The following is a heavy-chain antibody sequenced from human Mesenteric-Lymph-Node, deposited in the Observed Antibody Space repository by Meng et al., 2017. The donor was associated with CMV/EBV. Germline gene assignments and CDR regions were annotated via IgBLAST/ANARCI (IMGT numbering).Heavy chain of an antibody. CDR3: ARDLGQYSSSSGYYYYGMDV. J-gene: IGHJ6*02. V-gene: IGHV4-39*07. CDR1: GVSISSSSYY. CDR2: IYYSGST. Sequence: SETLSLTCTVSGVSISSSSYYWGWIRQPPGKGLEWIGNIYYSGSTYYKPSLKSRVTISVDTSKNQFSLKLSSVTAADTAVYYCARDLGQYSSSSGYYYYGMDVWGQGTTVTVSS. D-gene: IGHD6-6*01.